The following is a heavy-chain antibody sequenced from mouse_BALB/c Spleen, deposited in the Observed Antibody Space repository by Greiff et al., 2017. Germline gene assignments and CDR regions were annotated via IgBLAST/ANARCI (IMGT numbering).Heavy chain of an antibody. CDR1: GFTFSDYY. V-gene: IGHV5-4*02. J-gene: IGHJ4*01. Sequence: EVQLVESGGGLVKPGGSLKLSCAASGFTFSDYYMYWVRQTPEKRLEWVATISDGGSYTYYPDSVKGRFTISRDNAKNNLYLQMSSLKSEDTAMYYCARGDRYDGYYAMDYWGQGTSVTVSS. CDR3: ARGDRYDGYYAMDY. CDR2: ISDGGSYT. D-gene: IGHD2-14*01.